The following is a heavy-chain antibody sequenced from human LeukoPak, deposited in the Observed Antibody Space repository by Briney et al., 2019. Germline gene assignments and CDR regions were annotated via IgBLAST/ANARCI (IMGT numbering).Heavy chain of an antibody. D-gene: IGHD3-10*01. CDR3: AKVMARGITSTPDY. Sequence: GGSLRLSCATSGFSFSSHGIHWVRQAPGKGVEGVAFIRDDGNKEYYADSVKGRFTISRDNSKNTLYLQMNSLKPEDTAVYYCAKVMARGITSTPDYWGQGTLVTVSS. J-gene: IGHJ4*02. CDR2: IRDDGNKE. CDR1: GFSFSSHG. V-gene: IGHV3-30*02.